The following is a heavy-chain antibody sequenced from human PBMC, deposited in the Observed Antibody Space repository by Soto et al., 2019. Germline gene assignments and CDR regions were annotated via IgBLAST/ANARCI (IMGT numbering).Heavy chain of an antibody. CDR2: IVVGSGNT. Sequence: SCKASGFTFTSSAVQWVRQARGQRLEWIGWIVVGSGNTNYAQKFQERVTITRDMSTSTAYMELSSLRSEDTAVYYCAASWDGGYYYYGMDVWGQGTTVTVSS. CDR1: GFTFTSSA. V-gene: IGHV1-58*01. CDR3: AASWDGGYYYYGMDV. J-gene: IGHJ6*02. D-gene: IGHD6-13*01.